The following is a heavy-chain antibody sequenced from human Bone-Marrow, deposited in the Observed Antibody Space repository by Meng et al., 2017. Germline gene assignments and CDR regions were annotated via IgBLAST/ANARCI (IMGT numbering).Heavy chain of an antibody. CDR2: INTNTGNP. V-gene: IGHV7-4-1*02. CDR3: ATSGIAVAGPWGFDY. CDR1: GYTFTSYD. Sequence: ASVKVSCKASGYTFTSYDMNWVRQAPGQGLEWMGWINTNTGNPTYAQSFTGRFVFSLDTSVSTAYLQISSLKAEDTAVYYCATSGIAVAGPWGFDYWGQGTLVTVSS. D-gene: IGHD6-19*01. J-gene: IGHJ4*02.